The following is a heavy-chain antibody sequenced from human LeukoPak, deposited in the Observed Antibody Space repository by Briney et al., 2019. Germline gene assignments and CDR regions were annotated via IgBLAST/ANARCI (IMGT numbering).Heavy chain of an antibody. J-gene: IGHJ4*02. D-gene: IGHD3-22*01. CDR1: GFTFSSYS. CDR2: ISKWSSYI. Sequence: PGGSLRLSCAASGFTFSSYSMNWVRQAPGKGLEWVSSISKWSSYIYYADSVKGRFTISRDNAKNSLYLQMNSLRAEDTAVYYCARGHYDSSGYPLPPRRGLLEYWGQGTLVTVSS. V-gene: IGHV3-21*01. CDR3: ARGHYDSSGYPLPPRRGLLEY.